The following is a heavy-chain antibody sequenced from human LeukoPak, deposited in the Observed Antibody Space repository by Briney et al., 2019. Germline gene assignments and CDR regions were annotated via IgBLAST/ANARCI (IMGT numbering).Heavy chain of an antibody. J-gene: IGHJ4*02. CDR3: ARNENSGWGYFDY. D-gene: IGHD5-12*01. Sequence: GGSLRLSCAASRFTFNSYAMSWVRQAPGKGLEWVSVIGGSNGITSYVGSVKGRFTISRDNSKDTLYLQMNSLRAEDTAVYYCARNENSGWGYFDYWGQGTLVTVSS. CDR1: RFTFNSYA. CDR2: IGGSNGIT. V-gene: IGHV3-23*01.